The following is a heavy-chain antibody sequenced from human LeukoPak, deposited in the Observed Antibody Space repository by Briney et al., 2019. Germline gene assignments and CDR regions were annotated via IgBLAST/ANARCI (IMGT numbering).Heavy chain of an antibody. CDR1: GGSISSSSYY. CDR3: ARLPDLLSTGAFDP. J-gene: IGHJ5*02. V-gene: IGHV4-39*01. D-gene: IGHD3-3*01. Sequence: SETLSLTCTVSGGSISSSSYYWGWIRQPPGKGLEWIGNIYYSGSIYYNPSLKSRVTISVDTSKNQFSLKLSSVTAADTAVYYCARLPDLLSTGAFDPWGQGTLVTVSS. CDR2: IYYSGSI.